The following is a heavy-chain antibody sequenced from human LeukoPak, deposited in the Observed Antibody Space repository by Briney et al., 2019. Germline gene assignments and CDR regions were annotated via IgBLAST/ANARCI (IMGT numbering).Heavy chain of an antibody. D-gene: IGHD2-2*01. Sequence: PGGSLRLSCAASGFTFSSYAMSWVRQAPGKGLEWVSAISGSGGSTYYADSVKGRFTISRDNSKNTLYLQMNSLRAEDTAVYYCAKDRSSYIVVVPAAPFDPWGQGTLVTVSS. V-gene: IGHV3-23*01. CDR2: ISGSGGST. J-gene: IGHJ5*02. CDR3: AKDRSSYIVVVPAAPFDP. CDR1: GFTFSSYA.